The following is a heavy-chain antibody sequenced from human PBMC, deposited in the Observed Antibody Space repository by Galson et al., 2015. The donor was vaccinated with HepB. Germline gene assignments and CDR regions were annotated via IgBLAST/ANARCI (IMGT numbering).Heavy chain of an antibody. J-gene: IGHJ5*02. CDR3: AKDPTNGLVWFGELLTLGTVP. D-gene: IGHD3-10*01. CDR1: GFTFSSYA. Sequence: SLRLSCAASGFTFSSYAMSWVRQAPGKGLEWVSAISGSGGSTYYADSVKGRFTISRDNSKNTLYLQMNSLRAEDTAVYYCAKDPTNGLVWFGELLTLGTVPWGQGTLVTVSS. V-gene: IGHV3-23*01. CDR2: ISGSGGST.